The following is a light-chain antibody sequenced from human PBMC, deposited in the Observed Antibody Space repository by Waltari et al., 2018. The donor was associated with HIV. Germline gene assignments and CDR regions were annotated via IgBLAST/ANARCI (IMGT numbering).Light chain of an antibody. CDR2: EAI. V-gene: IGLV2-23*01. CDR3: CSYAGSSNWV. J-gene: IGLJ3*02. CDR1: SSDVGSYNL. Sequence: QSALTQPASVSGSPGQSITISCTGSSSDVGSYNLVSWYQQHPGKAPKLMIYEAIKRPSGWSNRFSGSKSGNTASLAIAGLQAEDEADYHCCSYAGSSNWVFGGGTKLAVL.